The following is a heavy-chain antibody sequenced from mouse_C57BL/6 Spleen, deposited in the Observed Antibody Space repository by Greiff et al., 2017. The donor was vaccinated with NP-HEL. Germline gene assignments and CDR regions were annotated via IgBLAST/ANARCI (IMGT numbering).Heavy chain of an antibody. D-gene: IGHD1-1*01. Sequence: QVQLKQPGAELVRPGSSVKLSCKASGYTFTSYWMHWVKQRPIQGLEWIGNIDPSDSETHYNQKFKDKATLTVDKSSSTAYMQLSSLTSEDSAVYYCARQGLLRTYYAMDYWGQGTSVTVSS. V-gene: IGHV1-52*01. CDR2: IDPSDSET. CDR1: GYTFTSYW. J-gene: IGHJ4*01. CDR3: ARQGLLRTYYAMDY.